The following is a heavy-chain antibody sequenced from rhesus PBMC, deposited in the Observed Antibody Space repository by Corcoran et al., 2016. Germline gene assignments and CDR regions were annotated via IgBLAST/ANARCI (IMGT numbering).Heavy chain of an antibody. CDR1: GGSISSNY. D-gene: IGHD6-13*01. V-gene: IGHV4-160*01. J-gene: IGHJ4*01. CDR2: IYGSGRST. Sequence: QVQLQESGPGLVKPSETLSLTCAVSGGSISSNYWSWIRQAPGKGLEWIGRIYGSGRSTDYNPSLKRRVTSSTDTSKNQFSLKLSSVTAADTVVYYCARTAAGPTYFGYYFDYWGQGVLVTVSS. CDR3: ARTAAGPTYFGYYFDY.